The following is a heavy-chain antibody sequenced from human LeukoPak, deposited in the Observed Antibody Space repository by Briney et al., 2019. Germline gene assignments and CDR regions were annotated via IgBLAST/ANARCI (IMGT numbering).Heavy chain of an antibody. CDR3: ARGGLKYYYDSSGYYKYAFDI. CDR1: GGTFSSYA. D-gene: IGHD3-22*01. Sequence: SVKVSCKASGGTFSSYAISWVRQAPGQGLEWMGGIIPIFGTANYAQKFQGRVTITADESTSTAYMELSSLRSEDTAVYYCARGGLKYYYDSSGYYKYAFDIWGQGTMVTVSS. CDR2: IIPIFGTA. V-gene: IGHV1-69*13. J-gene: IGHJ3*02.